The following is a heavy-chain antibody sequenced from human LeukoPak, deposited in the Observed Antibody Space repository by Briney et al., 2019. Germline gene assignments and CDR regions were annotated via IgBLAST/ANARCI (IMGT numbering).Heavy chain of an antibody. D-gene: IGHD3-10*01. Sequence: NPSETLSLTCTVSGGSISSSSYYWGWIRQPPGKGLEWIGSIYYSGSTYYNPSLKSRVTISVDTSKNQFSLKLSSVTAADTAVYYCASGESRYNWLDPWGQGTRVTVSS. CDR3: ASGESRYNWLDP. J-gene: IGHJ5*02. V-gene: IGHV4-39*01. CDR2: IYYSGST. CDR1: GGSISSSSYY.